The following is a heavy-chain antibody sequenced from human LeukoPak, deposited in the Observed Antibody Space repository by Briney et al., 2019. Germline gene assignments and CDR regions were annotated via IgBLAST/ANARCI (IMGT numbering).Heavy chain of an antibody. CDR1: GFTFSSYW. V-gene: IGHV3-7*02. CDR2: IKQDGSDK. CDR3: ATYKHQLRTVYFDY. Sequence: GGSLRLSCAASGFTFSSYWMSWVRQAPGKGLEWVANIKQDGSDKNYVDSVKGRFTISKANAKNLLSLEMNGLRAEDTAVYYCATYKHQLRTVYFDYWGQGTLVTVSS. J-gene: IGHJ4*02. D-gene: IGHD1-1*01.